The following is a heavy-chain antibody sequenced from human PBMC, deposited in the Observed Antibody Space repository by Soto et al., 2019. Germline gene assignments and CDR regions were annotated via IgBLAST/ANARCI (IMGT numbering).Heavy chain of an antibody. CDR1: GESFSGYY. CDR2: IYHSGST. CDR3: ARSPGRTKPLDY. V-gene: IGHV4-34*01. J-gene: IGHJ4*02. Sequence: SETLSLTCAVYGESFSGYYWIWIRQPPGKGLEWIGEIYHSGSTNYNPSLNSRVTISVDTSKNQFSLKLSSVTAADTAVYYCARSPGRTKPLDYWGQGTPVTVSS.